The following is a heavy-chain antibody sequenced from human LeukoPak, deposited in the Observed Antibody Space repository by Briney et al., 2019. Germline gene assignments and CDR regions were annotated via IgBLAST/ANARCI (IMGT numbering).Heavy chain of an antibody. CDR2: IRSKTYGGTT. J-gene: IGHJ4*02. Sequence: GGSLRLSCTASGFNFGDYAMSWVRQAPGKGLEWVSFIRSKTYGGTTEYAASVQGRITISRDDSKRIVYLQMNRLKTEDTALYYCVRDSDSVVVTAPFDYWGRGTLVTVS. V-gene: IGHV3-49*04. CDR3: VRDSDSVVVTAPFDY. D-gene: IGHD2-15*01. CDR1: GFNFGDYA.